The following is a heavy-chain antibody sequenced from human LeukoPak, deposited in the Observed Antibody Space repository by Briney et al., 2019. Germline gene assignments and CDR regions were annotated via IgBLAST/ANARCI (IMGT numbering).Heavy chain of an antibody. J-gene: IGHJ4*02. V-gene: IGHV4-59*08. CDR2: IYYSGST. CDR1: GGSISSYY. D-gene: IGHD2-15*01. CDR3: ARHSTGYCSGGSCPYWFDY. Sequence: KPSETLSLTCTVSGGSISSYYWSWIRQPPGKGLEWIGYIYYSGSTNYNPSLKSRVTISVDTSKNQFSLKLSSVTAADTAVYYCARHSTGYCSGGSCPYWFDYWGQGSLVTVSS.